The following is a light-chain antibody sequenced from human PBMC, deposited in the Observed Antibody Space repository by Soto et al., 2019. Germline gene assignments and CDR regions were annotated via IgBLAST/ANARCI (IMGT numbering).Light chain of an antibody. J-gene: IGKJ1*01. CDR2: DAS. V-gene: IGKV1-5*01. CDR3: QQYNSYPWT. Sequence: DIQMTQSPSTLSASVGERVTITCRASQSISSWLAWYQQKPGKAPKLLIYDASTLKSGVPSRFRGSGSGTEFTLTISSLQPDDFATYYCQQYNSYPWTFGQGTKVDIK. CDR1: QSISSW.